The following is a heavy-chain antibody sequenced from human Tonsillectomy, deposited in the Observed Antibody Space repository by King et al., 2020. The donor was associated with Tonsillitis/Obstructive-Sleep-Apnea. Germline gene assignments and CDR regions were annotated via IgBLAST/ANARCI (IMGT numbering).Heavy chain of an antibody. CDR1: GFTFSSYA. D-gene: IGHD6-19*01. Sequence: VQLVESGGGLVQPGGSLRLSCAASGFTFSSYAMTWVRQAPGKGREWVSGISGRGGSRYYADSVEGRFTISRDNSKNTLYLQMNSLRVDDTAVYYCAKGVGAEAEWGWFDPWGQGTRVTVSS. J-gene: IGHJ5*02. CDR2: ISGRGGSR. CDR3: AKGVGAEAEWGWFDP. V-gene: IGHV3-23*04.